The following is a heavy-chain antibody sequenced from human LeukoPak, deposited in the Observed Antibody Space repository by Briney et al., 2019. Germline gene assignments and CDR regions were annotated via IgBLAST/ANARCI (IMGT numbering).Heavy chain of an antibody. CDR1: GFTFSSYG. CDR2: IWYDGSNK. V-gene: IGHV3-33*01. Sequence: GGSLRLSCAASGFTFSSYGMHWVRQAPGKGLEWVAVIWYDGSNKYYADSVKGRFTISRDNSKNTLYLQMNSLRAEDTAVYYCARACAPKHYYYYGMDVWGQGTTVTVSS. CDR3: ARACAPKHYYYYGMDV. J-gene: IGHJ6*02.